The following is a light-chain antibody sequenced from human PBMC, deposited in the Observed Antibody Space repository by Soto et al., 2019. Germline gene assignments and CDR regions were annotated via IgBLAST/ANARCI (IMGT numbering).Light chain of an antibody. J-gene: IGKJ1*01. Sequence: DIQISHSPSKISPSLQDRVTIISRASQTISNFLAWYQQKPGKAPKLLIYGASTRATGIPARFSGSGSGTEFTLTISRLEPEDFAVYYCQQYGSSPRTFGQGTKVDIK. CDR2: GAS. V-gene: IGKV1-5*02. CDR1: QTISNF. CDR3: QQYGSSPRT.